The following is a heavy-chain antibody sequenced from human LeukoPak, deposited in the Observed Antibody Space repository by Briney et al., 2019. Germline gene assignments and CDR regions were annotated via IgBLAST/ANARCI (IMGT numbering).Heavy chain of an antibody. J-gene: IGHJ5*01. V-gene: IGHV4-38-2*01. CDR3: ARGGFYTTTLFDS. CDR2: VHRSGRT. D-gene: IGHD2-2*02. CDR1: GYSISDGYH. Sequence: SETLCLTCGVSGYSISDGYHWGWIRQPPGKGLEWVGSVHRSGRTYYNPSLKSRAIVSADTSGSYFSLRVTSVTAADTAVYYCARGGFYTTTLFDSWG.